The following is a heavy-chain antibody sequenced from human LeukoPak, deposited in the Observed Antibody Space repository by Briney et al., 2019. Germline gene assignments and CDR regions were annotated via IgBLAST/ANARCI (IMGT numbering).Heavy chain of an antibody. D-gene: IGHD6-25*01. CDR3: ARVDRLYERTYPAGYDI. CDR1: GYNFRDYY. J-gene: IGHJ3*02. Sequence: GASVKVSCKASGYNFRDYYIHWVRHAPGQGLEWMGWINPHSGGTRYAPKFQGRVTMSRDTSINTAYMELRRLRSDDTAVFYCARVDRLYERTYPAGYDIWGQGTRVTVSS. V-gene: IGHV1-2*02. CDR2: INPHSGGT.